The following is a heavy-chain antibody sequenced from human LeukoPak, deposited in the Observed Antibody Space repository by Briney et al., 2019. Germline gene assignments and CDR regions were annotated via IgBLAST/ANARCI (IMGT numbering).Heavy chain of an antibody. J-gene: IGHJ6*03. CDR1: GYTFTGYY. CDR2: INPNSGGT. CDR3: ARDDYCSSTSCPTYYYYMDV. Sequence: ASVKVSCKASGYTFTGYYMHWVRQAPGQGLEWMGWINPNSGGTNYAQKFQGRVTMTRGTSISTAYMELSRLRSDDTAVYYCARDDYCSSTSCPTYYYYMDVWGKGTTVTVSS. D-gene: IGHD2-2*01. V-gene: IGHV1-2*02.